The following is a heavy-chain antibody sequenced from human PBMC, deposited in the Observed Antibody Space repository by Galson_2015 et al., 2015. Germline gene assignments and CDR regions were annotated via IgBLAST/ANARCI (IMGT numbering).Heavy chain of an antibody. CDR3: ARDLCSGGSCYRGWYFDL. V-gene: IGHV4-59*01. CDR1: GGSISSYY. D-gene: IGHD2-15*01. CDR2: IYYSGST. J-gene: IGHJ2*01. Sequence: ETLSLTCTVSGGSISSYYWSWIRPPPGKGLEWIGYIYYSGSTNYNPSLKSRVTISVDTSKNQFSLKLSSVTAADTAVYYCARDLCSGGSCYRGWYFDLWGRGALVTVSS.